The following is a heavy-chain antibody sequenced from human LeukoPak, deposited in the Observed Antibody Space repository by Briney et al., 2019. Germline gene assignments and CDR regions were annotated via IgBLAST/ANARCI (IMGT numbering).Heavy chain of an antibody. J-gene: IGHJ4*02. Sequence: ASVKVSCKASGYTFTSYGISWVRQAPGQGLEWMGGIIPIFGTANYAQKFQGRVTITADESTSTAYMELSSLRSEDTAVYYCARGHYDILTGLRNFDYWGQGTLVTVSS. CDR1: GYTFTSYG. V-gene: IGHV1-69*13. CDR3: ARGHYDILTGLRNFDY. D-gene: IGHD3-9*01. CDR2: IIPIFGTA.